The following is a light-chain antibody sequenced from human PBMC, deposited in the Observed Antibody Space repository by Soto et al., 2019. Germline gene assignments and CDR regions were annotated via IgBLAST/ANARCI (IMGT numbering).Light chain of an antibody. CDR1: SSDVGGYKY. Sequence: QSALTQPASVSGFPRQTIAISCTGTSSDVGGYKYVTWYQQHPGKAPKLMIYDISNRASRVSDRFSGSKSVNTASLTISGLQAEDEADYYCASYTSSNTDVFGTGTKLTVL. CDR2: DIS. V-gene: IGLV2-14*01. CDR3: ASYTSSNTDV. J-gene: IGLJ1*01.